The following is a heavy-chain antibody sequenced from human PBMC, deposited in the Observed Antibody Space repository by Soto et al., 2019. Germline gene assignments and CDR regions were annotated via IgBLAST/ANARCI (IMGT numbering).Heavy chain of an antibody. D-gene: IGHD2-2*01. Sequence: QVQLVESGGGVVQPGRSLRLSCAASGFTFSSYGMHWVRQAPGKGLEWVAVIWYDGSNKYYADFVKGRFTISRDNSKNTLYLQRTSLRAEDTAVYYCASRSPALDYWGQGTLVTVSS. CDR3: ASRSPALDY. CDR2: IWYDGSNK. V-gene: IGHV3-33*01. J-gene: IGHJ4*02. CDR1: GFTFSSYG.